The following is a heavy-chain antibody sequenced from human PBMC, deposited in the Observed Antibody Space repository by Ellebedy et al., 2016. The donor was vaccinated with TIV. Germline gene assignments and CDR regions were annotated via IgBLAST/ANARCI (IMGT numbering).Heavy chain of an antibody. CDR3: ARRGGASRAYNWFNP. CDR1: GGSFSGYY. D-gene: IGHD2-21*01. V-gene: IGHV4-34*01. Sequence: SETLSLXXAVYGGSFSGYYWSWIRQPPGKGLEWIGEINHSGSTNYNPSLKSRVTISVDTSKNQFSLKLSSVTAADTAVYYCARRGGASRAYNWFNPWGQGTLVTVSS. J-gene: IGHJ5*02. CDR2: INHSGST.